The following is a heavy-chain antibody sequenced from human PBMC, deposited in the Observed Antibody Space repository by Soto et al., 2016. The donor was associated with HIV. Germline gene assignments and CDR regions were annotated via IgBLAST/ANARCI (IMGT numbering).Heavy chain of an antibody. V-gene: IGHV4-38-2*01. J-gene: IGHJ4*02. CDR2: IYHSGST. CDR3: ARQTGTTTYYFDY. D-gene: IGHD1-7*01. CDR1: GYSISSGYY. Sequence: QVQLQESGPGLVKPSETLSLTCAVSGYSISSGYYWGWIRQPPGKGLEWIGSIYHSGSTYYNPSLKSRVTISVDTSKNQFSLKLSSVTAADTAVYYCARQTGTTTYYFDYWGQGTLVTVSS.